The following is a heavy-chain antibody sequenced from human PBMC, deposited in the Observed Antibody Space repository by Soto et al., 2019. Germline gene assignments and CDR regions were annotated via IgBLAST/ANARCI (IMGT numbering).Heavy chain of an antibody. CDR3: REYYDDSSDYTIYYYGMDV. CDR1: GFTFSSFA. D-gene: IGHD3-22*01. J-gene: IGHJ6*02. CDR2: TSYDGSNK. V-gene: IGHV3-30-3*01. Sequence: GGSLRLSCAASGFTFSSFAMHWVRQAPGKGLEWMAVTSYDGSNKYYADSVKGRFTLSRDNSKNALYLQMNSLRAEDTAVYYCREYYDDSSDYTIYYYGMDVWGQGTTVTVSS.